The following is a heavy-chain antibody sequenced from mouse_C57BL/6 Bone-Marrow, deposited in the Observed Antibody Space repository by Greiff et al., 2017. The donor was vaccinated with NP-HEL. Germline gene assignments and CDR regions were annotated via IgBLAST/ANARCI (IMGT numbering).Heavy chain of an antibody. V-gene: IGHV5-15*01. J-gene: IGHJ4*01. CDR3: ARRSSGPYAMDY. CDR2: ISNLAYSI. Sequence: EVHLVESGGGLVQPGGSLKLSCAASGFTFSDYGMAWVRQAPRKGPEWVAFISNLAYSIYYADTVTGRFTSSRENAKNTLYLEMSSLRSEYTAMYYCARRSSGPYAMDYWGQGTSVTVSS. CDR1: GFTFSDYG. D-gene: IGHD3-2*02.